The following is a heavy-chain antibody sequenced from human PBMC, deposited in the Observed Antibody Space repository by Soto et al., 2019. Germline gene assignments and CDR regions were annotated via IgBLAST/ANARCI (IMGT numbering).Heavy chain of an antibody. V-gene: IGHV3-23*01. Sequence: EVQLLESGGGLVQPGGSLRLSCEASGFTISTYAMSWVRQAPGKGMGWVSAISGSGGSTYYADSVRGRFTISRDNSKNTLYLQMNSLRAEDTAVYYCTKDVQSRITSFGVIITPFDYRGQGTLVTVSS. CDR1: GFTISTYA. CDR2: ISGSGGST. CDR3: TKDVQSRITSFGVIITPFDY. J-gene: IGHJ4*02. D-gene: IGHD3-3*01.